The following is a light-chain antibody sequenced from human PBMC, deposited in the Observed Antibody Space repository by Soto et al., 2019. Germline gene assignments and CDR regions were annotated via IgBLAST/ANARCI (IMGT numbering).Light chain of an antibody. CDR3: QQIYSSPLT. CDR2: AAS. V-gene: IGKV1-39*01. J-gene: IGKJ4*01. Sequence: DIQMSQSPSSLSASVGDRVTITCRASQYISNYLIWYQQKPGKAPKLLTYAASSLQSGVPSRFGGSQSGTDFTLTISSLQPEDFATYYCQQIYSSPLTFGGGTKVDIK. CDR1: QYISNY.